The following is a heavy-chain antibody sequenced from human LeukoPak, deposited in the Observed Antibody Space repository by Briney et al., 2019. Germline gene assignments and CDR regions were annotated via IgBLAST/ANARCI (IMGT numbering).Heavy chain of an antibody. Sequence: GASVKVSCKASGGTFSSYAISWVRQAPGQGLEWMGGIIPIFGTANYAQKFQGRVTITADESTSTAYMELSSLRSEDTAVYYCARDRQQYYDFWSGYYTEAFDIWGQGTMVTVSS. J-gene: IGHJ3*02. D-gene: IGHD3-3*01. V-gene: IGHV1-69*13. CDR2: IIPIFGTA. CDR1: GGTFSSYA. CDR3: ARDRQQYYDFWSGYYTEAFDI.